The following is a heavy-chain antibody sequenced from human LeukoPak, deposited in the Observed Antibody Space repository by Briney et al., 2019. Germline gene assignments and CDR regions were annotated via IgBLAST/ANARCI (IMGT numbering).Heavy chain of an antibody. V-gene: IGHV3-23*01. CDR2: ISVASIT. Sequence: PGGFLRLSCAASGLAFSSYAMNWVRQPPGKGLEWVSTISVASITFYADSVKGRFTISRDNSRNTVYLQMTSLRADDTAVYYCADYGVSGVRNNFYWGQGTLVTVSS. CDR3: ADYGVSGVRNNFY. CDR1: GLAFSSYA. D-gene: IGHD3-3*01. J-gene: IGHJ4*02.